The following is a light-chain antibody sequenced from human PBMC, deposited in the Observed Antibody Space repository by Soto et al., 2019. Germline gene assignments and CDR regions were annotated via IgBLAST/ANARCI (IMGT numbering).Light chain of an antibody. CDR1: QSVSSN. CDR2: GAS. J-gene: IGKJ5*01. CDR3: QQYTNWPMT. Sequence: ILMTQSPATLSVSPGERATLSCRASQSVSSNLAWYKQKPGQAPRLLIYGASTRATGIPARFSGGGSGTEFTLTISSLQSEDFAVYYCQQYTNWPMTFGQGTRLEIK. V-gene: IGKV3-15*01.